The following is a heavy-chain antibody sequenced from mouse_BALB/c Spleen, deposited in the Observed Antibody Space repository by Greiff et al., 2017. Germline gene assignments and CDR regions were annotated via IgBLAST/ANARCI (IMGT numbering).Heavy chain of an antibody. CDR1: GFSLTSYG. J-gene: IGHJ1*01. CDR2: IWSGGST. Sequence: VKLVESGPGLVQPSQSLSITCTVSGFSLTSYGVHWVRQSPGKGLEWLGVIWSGGSTDYNAAFISRLSISKDNSKSQVFFKMNSLQANDTAIYYCARRGTTAGYFDVWGAGTTVTVSS. V-gene: IGHV2-2*02. CDR3: ARRGTTAGYFDV. D-gene: IGHD1-2*01.